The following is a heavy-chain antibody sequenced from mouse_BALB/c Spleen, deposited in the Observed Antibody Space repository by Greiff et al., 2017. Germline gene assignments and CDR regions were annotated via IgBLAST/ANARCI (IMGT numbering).Heavy chain of an antibody. Sequence: EVKLVESGGGLVKLGGSLKLSCAASGFTFSSYYMSWVRQTPEKRLELVAAINSNGGSTYYPDTVKGRFTISRDNAKNTLYLQMSSLKSEDTALYYCARHIYYGNYGIGYYAMDYWGQGTSVTVSS. CDR3: ARHIYYGNYGIGYYAMDY. CDR1: GFTFSSYY. V-gene: IGHV5-6-2*01. J-gene: IGHJ4*01. CDR2: INSNGGST. D-gene: IGHD2-1*01.